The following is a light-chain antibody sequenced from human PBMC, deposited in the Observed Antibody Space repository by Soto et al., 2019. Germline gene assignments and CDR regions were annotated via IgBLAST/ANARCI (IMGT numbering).Light chain of an antibody. V-gene: IGKV2-30*01. Sequence: DVVMTQSPLSLPVTLGQPASISCRSSQSIVYSDGQAYLSWFQQRPGQSPRRLIYRASNRDSGGPDRFSASGSGTNFTLQIDRVEAEDVAIYYCMQGTYWPPTFGRGTRVEIK. CDR3: MQGTYWPPT. CDR1: QSIVYSDGQAY. CDR2: RAS. J-gene: IGKJ1*01.